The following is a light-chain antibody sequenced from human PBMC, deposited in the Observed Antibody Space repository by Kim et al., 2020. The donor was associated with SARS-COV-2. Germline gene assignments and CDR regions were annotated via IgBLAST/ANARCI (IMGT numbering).Light chain of an antibody. J-gene: IGLJ3*02. CDR2: QDS. V-gene: IGLV3-1*01. CDR3: QAWDSRTNWV. Sequence: VTPGQQASITCSGDKLGDKYACWYQKKSGQSPVLVIYQDSKRPSGIPERFSGSNSGNTANLTISGTQAMDEADYYCQAWDSRTNWVFGGGTQLTVL. CDR1: KLGDKY.